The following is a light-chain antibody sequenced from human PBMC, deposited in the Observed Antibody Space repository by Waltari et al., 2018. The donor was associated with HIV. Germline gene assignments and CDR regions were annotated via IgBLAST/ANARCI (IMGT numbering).Light chain of an antibody. V-gene: IGKV1-5*03. Sequence: DIHMTQSPSTLSAFVGDRVTITCRASQDISTWLAWYQQKPGKAPKLLIHKASALESGVSSRFSGSGSGTEFTLIIDSLEPDDFATYYYQQYNSDPSFGQGTRLEMK. CDR1: QDISTW. J-gene: IGKJ5*01. CDR2: KAS. CDR3: QQYNSDPS.